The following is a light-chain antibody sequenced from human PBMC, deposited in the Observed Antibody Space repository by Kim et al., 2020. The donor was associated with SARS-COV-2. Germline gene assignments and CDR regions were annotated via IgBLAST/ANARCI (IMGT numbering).Light chain of an antibody. CDR3: CSYAGRYSWV. Sequence: GQSVTISCTGTNSDVGGYNYVSWYQQHPDKVPKLLIYDVSKRPSGVPDRFSGSKSGNTASLTISGLQAEDESDYYCCSYAGRYSWVFGGGTQLTVL. CDR1: NSDVGGYNY. V-gene: IGLV2-11*03. CDR2: DVS. J-gene: IGLJ3*02.